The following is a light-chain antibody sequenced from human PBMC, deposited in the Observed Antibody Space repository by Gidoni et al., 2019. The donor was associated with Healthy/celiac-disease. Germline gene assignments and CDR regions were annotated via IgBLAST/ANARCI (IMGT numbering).Light chain of an antibody. CDR3: QQYNNWRRT. V-gene: IGKV3-15*01. J-gene: IGKJ2*01. Sequence: EIVMTHSPATLSVSPGERATLSCRASQSVSSNLAWYQQKPGQAPRLLIYGASTRATGIPTRFSGSGSGTEFTLTISSLQSEDFAVYYCQQYNNWRRTFGQGTKLEIK. CDR1: QSVSSN. CDR2: GAS.